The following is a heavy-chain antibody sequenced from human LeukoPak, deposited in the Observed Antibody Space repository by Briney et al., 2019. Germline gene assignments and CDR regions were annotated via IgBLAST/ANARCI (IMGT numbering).Heavy chain of an antibody. CDR1: GYTFTSNG. V-gene: IGHV1-18*01. CDR3: ARAGWWELPRYAFDI. J-gene: IGHJ3*02. CDR2: ISAYNGHT. D-gene: IGHD1-26*01. Sequence: GASVKVSCKASGYTFTSNGISWVRQAPGQGLEWMGWISAYNGHTNYAQKLQGRVTMTTDTSTSTAYMELRSLRSDDTAVYYCARAGWWELPRYAFDIWGQGTVVTVSS.